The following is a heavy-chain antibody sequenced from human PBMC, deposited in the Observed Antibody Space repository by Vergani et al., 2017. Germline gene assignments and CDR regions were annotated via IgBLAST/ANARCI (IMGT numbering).Heavy chain of an antibody. D-gene: IGHD5-18*01. V-gene: IGHV3-9*01. Sequence: EVQLVESGGGLVQPGRSLRLSCAASGFTFDDYAMHWVRQAPGKGLEWVSGISWNSGSIGYADSVKGRFTISRDNAKNSLYLQVNSLRAEDTALYYCAKAREAMVFLSPWFDPWGQGTLVTVSS. CDR2: ISWNSGSI. J-gene: IGHJ5*02. CDR1: GFTFDDYA. CDR3: AKAREAMVFLSPWFDP.